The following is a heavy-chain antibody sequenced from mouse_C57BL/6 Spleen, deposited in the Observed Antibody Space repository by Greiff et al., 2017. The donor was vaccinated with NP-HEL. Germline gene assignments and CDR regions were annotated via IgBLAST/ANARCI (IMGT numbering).Heavy chain of an antibody. CDR2: IDPSDSYT. J-gene: IGHJ3*01. CDR3: ARSEGYDYDSFAY. D-gene: IGHD2-4*01. CDR1: GYTFTSYW. V-gene: IGHV1-69*01. Sequence: QVQLQQPGAELVMPGASVKLSCKASGYTFTSYWMHWVKQRPGQGLEWIGEIDPSDSYTNYNQKFKGKSTLTVDKSSSTAYMKLSSLTSEDSAVYYCARSEGYDYDSFAYWGQGTLVTVST.